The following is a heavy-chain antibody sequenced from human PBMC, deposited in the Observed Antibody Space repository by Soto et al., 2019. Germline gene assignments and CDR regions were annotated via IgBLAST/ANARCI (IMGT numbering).Heavy chain of an antibody. Sequence: PSETLSLTCAFYGGSFSGYYWIWIRQPPGKGLEWIGEINHSGSTNYNPSLKSRVTISVDTSKNQFSLKLSSVTAADTAVYYCARGMWWELRRSVDYWGQGTLVTVSS. V-gene: IGHV4-34*01. CDR1: GGSFSGYY. CDR2: INHSGST. CDR3: ARGMWWELRRSVDY. D-gene: IGHD1-26*01. J-gene: IGHJ4*02.